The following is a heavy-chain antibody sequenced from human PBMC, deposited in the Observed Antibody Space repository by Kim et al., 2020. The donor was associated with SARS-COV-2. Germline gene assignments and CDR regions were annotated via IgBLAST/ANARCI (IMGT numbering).Heavy chain of an antibody. CDR3: ARYCSGGSCYSGGGNYYYYGMDV. J-gene: IGHJ6*02. Sequence: SETLSLTCTVSGGSISSYYWSWIRQPPGKGLEWIGYIYYSGSTNYNPSLKSRVTISVDTSKNQFSLKLSSVTAADTAVYYCARYCSGGSCYSGGGNYYYYGMDVWGQGTTVTVSS. CDR2: IYYSGST. CDR1: GGSISSYY. V-gene: IGHV4-59*01. D-gene: IGHD2-15*01.